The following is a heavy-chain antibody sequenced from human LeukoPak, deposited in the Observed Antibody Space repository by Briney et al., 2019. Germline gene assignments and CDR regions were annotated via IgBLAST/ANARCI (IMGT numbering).Heavy chain of an antibody. CDR3: ARVSIAVAGLDY. CDR2: IYTSGST. V-gene: IGHV4-4*09. D-gene: IGHD6-19*01. CDR1: GGSISSYY. Sequence: SETLSLTCTVSGGSISSYYWSWIRQPPGKGLEWIGYIYTSGSTNYNPSHKSRVTISVDTSKNQFSLKLSSVTAADTAVYYCARVSIAVAGLDYWGQGTLVTVSS. J-gene: IGHJ4*02.